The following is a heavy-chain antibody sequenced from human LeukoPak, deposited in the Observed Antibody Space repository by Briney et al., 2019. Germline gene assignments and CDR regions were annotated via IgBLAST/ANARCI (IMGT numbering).Heavy chain of an antibody. D-gene: IGHD3-10*01. V-gene: IGHV4-34*01. CDR3: AGGRWYYYGSGPPGAFDI. CDR1: GGSFSGYY. J-gene: IGHJ3*02. Sequence: SETLSLTCAVYGGSFSGYYWSWIRQPPGKGLEWIGEINHSGSTNYNPSLKSRVTISVDTSKNQFSLKLSSVTAADTAVYYCAGGRWYYYGSGPPGAFDIWGQGTMVTVSS. CDR2: INHSGST.